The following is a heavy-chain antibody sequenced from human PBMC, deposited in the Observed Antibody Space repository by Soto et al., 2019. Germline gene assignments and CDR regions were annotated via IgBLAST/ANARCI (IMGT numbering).Heavy chain of an antibody. V-gene: IGHV4-34*01. CDR1: GGSFSGYY. CDR2: INHSGST. Sequence: PSETLSLTCAVYGGSFSGYYWSWIRQPPGKGLEWIGEINHSGSTNYNPSLKSRVTISVDTSKNQFSLRLSSVTAADTAVYYCARGRGPYSSSWYYYSGMDVWGQGTTVTVSS. CDR3: ARGRGPYSSSWYYYSGMDV. J-gene: IGHJ6*02. D-gene: IGHD6-13*01.